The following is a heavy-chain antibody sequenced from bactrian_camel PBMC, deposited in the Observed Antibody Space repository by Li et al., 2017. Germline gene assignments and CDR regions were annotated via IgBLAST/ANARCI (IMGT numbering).Heavy chain of an antibody. CDR3: AAGIPDRPCNYRRPSGMFGY. V-gene: IGHV3S9*01. CDR1: GYTYSSYC. D-gene: IGHD2*01. J-gene: IGHJ6*01. CDR2: IETHGST. Sequence: QVQLVESGGGLVQPGGSLRISCAASGYTYSSYCMGWFRQAPGEEREGVAGIETHGSTTYADSVKGRFTVSQDNAKNTMYLQMNSLKPEDTAMYYCAAGIPDRPCNYRRPSGMFGYWGQGTQVTVS.